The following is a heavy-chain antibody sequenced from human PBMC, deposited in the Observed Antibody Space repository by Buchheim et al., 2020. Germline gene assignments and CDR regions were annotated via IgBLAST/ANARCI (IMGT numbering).Heavy chain of an antibody. CDR2: ISYDGSNK. CDR1: GFTFSSYA. D-gene: IGHD3-22*01. Sequence: QVQLVESGGGVVQPGRSLRLSCAASGFTFSSYAMHWVRQAPGKGLEWVAVISYDGSNKYYADSVKGRFTISRDNSKKPLYLQMNSLRAEDTAVYYCARGFGVVITSDYWGQGTL. V-gene: IGHV3-30-3*01. J-gene: IGHJ4*02. CDR3: ARGFGVVITSDY.